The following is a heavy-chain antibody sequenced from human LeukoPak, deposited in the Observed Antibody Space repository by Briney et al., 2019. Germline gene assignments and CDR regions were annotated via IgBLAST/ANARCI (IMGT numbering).Heavy chain of an antibody. Sequence: GASVKVSCKASGGTFSSYAISWVRQAPGQGLEWMGGIIPIFGTANYAQKFQGRVTITADESTSTAHMELSSLRSEDTAVYYCASLPDKYYDSSGYYDGWGQGTLVTVSS. CDR1: GGTFSSYA. D-gene: IGHD3-22*01. CDR3: ASLPDKYYDSSGYYDG. V-gene: IGHV1-69*13. J-gene: IGHJ4*02. CDR2: IIPIFGTA.